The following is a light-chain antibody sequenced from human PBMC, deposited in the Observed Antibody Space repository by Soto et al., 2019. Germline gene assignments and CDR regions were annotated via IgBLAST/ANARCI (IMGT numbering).Light chain of an antibody. CDR2: GAS. CDR3: QHYGSSQT. CDR1: QSVSSSY. V-gene: IGKV3-20*01. Sequence: EIVLTQSPCTLSSSPGERATLSCRASQSVSSSYLAWYQQKPGQAPSLLIDGASSRATVIPDRFSGSGSGTDFTLTISRLEPEDFAVYYCQHYGSSQTFGQGTKVEIK. J-gene: IGKJ1*01.